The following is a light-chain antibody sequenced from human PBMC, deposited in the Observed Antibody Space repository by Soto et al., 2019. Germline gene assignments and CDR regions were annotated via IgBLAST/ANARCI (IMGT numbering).Light chain of an antibody. CDR2: GAS. Sequence: EIVLTKSPGTLSSSPGERATRSCRASQSVTSSYLAWYQQKPGQAPRLLIYGASSRATGIPESLSGSGCGTDFTLSISRLEPEDFQVYYCQGYGRSPGTFGQGTKVYIK. V-gene: IGKV3-20*01. CDR1: QSVTSSY. J-gene: IGKJ1*01. CDR3: QGYGRSPGT.